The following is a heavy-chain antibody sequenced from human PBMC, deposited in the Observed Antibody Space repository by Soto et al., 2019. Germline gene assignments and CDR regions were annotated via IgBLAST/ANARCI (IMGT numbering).Heavy chain of an antibody. V-gene: IGHV3-21*05. CDR3: ARDPMGPSHY. CDR1: GFTFSSYS. J-gene: IGHJ4*02. D-gene: IGHD1-26*01. Sequence: PGGSLRLSCAASGFTFSSYSMNWVRQAPGKGLEWVSYISSSSSTSYADSVKGRFTISRDNAKNTLYLQMNSLRAEDTAVYYCARDPMGPSHYWGQGTLVTVSS. CDR2: ISSSSST.